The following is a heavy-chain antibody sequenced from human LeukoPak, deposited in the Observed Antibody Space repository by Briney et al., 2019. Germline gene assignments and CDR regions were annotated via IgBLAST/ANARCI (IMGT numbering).Heavy chain of an antibody. CDR3: ARILGDDSSGYWDY. CDR2: IYYSGST. CDR1: GGSISSYY. Sequence: SETLSLTCTVSGGSISSYYWSWIRQPPGKGLEWIGYIYYSGSTNYNPSLKSQVTISVDTSKNQFSLKLSSVTAADTAVYYCARILGDDSSGYWDYWGQGTLVTVSS. V-gene: IGHV4-59*01. D-gene: IGHD3-22*01. J-gene: IGHJ4*02.